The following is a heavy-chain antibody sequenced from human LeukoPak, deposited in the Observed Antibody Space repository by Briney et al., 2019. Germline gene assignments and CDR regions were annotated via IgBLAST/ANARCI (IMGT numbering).Heavy chain of an antibody. CDR2: IYYSGST. J-gene: IGHJ5*02. Sequence: PSETLSLTCTVSGGSISSYYWSWIRQPPGKGLEWIGYIYYSGSTNYNPSLKSRVTISVDTSKNQFSLKLSSVTAADTAVYYCARDHYYDSSGYYWFDPWGQGTLVTVSS. CDR3: ARDHYYDSSGYYWFDP. D-gene: IGHD3-22*01. CDR1: GGSISSYY. V-gene: IGHV4-59*01.